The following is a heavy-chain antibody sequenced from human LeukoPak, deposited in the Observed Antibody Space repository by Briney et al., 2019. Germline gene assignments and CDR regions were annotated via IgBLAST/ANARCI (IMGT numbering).Heavy chain of an antibody. V-gene: IGHV1-2*02. CDR1: GYTFTGYY. J-gene: IGHJ4*02. D-gene: IGHD6-19*01. CDR2: INPNSGGT. Sequence: GASVKVSCKASGYTFTGYYMHWVRQAPGQGLEWMGWINPNSGGTNYAQKFQGRVTMTRDTSISTAYMELSRLRSDNTAVYYCVANPELGWYGFRPDYWGQGTLVTVSS. CDR3: VANPELGWYGFRPDY.